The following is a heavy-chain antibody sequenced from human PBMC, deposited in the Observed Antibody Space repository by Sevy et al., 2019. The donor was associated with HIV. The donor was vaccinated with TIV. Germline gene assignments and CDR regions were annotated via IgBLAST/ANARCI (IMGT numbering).Heavy chain of an antibody. J-gene: IGHJ6*02. CDR1: GFTFSSYA. V-gene: IGHV3-23*01. CDR2: ISGSGGST. D-gene: IGHD2-2*03. Sequence: GGSLRLSCAASGFTFSSYAMSWVRQAPGKGLEWVSGISGSGGSTYYADSVKGRFTISRDNPKNTLYLQMKSLRVEDTAVYYCAKDKWRYGYCSSTSCPESYYYYGIDVWGQGTTVTVSS. CDR3: AKDKWRYGYCSSTSCPESYYYYGIDV.